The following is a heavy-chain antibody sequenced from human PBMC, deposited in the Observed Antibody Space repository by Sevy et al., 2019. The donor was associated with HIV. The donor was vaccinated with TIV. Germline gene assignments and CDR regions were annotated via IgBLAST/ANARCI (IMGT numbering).Heavy chain of an antibody. Sequence: GGSLRLSCAASGFTFSTYAMTWVRQAPGKGLEWVSVISFSGGSTYYADSVKGRFTISRDNSKNTLYLQMISLRAEDTDVYYCAKDRVSGTYYTGDFDYWGQGTLVTVSS. CDR1: GFTFSTYA. CDR3: AKDRVSGTYYTGDFDY. V-gene: IGHV3-23*01. J-gene: IGHJ4*02. D-gene: IGHD3-10*01. CDR2: ISFSGGST.